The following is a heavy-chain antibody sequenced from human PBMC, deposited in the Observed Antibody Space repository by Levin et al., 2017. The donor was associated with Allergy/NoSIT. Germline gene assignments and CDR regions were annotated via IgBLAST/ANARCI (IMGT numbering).Heavy chain of an antibody. CDR3: ASVGTMDHTAHAYYFDY. CDR2: ISSSSSYT. Sequence: GESLKISCAASGFTFSDYYMSWIRQAPGKGLEWVSYISSSSSYTNYADSVKGRFTISRDNAKNSLYLQMNSLRAEDTAVYYCASVGTMDHTAHAYYFDYWGQGTLVTVSS. J-gene: IGHJ4*02. CDR1: GFTFSDYY. D-gene: IGHD1-7*01. V-gene: IGHV3-11*03.